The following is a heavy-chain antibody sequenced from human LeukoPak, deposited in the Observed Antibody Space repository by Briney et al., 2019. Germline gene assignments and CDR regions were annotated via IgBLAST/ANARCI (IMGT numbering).Heavy chain of an antibody. CDR2: INSDGSST. Sequence: PGGSLRLSCAASGFTFRSYWMHWVRQAPGKGLVWVSRINSDGSSTTYADSVKGRFTISRDNAKNTLYLQMNSLRAEDTAVYYCASGKYYDFWSGDYFYWGQGTLVTVSS. CDR3: ASGKYYDFWSGDYFY. J-gene: IGHJ4*02. V-gene: IGHV3-74*01. CDR1: GFTFRSYW. D-gene: IGHD3-3*01.